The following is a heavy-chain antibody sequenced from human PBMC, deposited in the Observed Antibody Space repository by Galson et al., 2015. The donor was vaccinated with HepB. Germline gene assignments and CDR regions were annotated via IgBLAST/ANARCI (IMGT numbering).Heavy chain of an antibody. D-gene: IGHD2-8*02. Sequence: SVKVSCKASGYTFTSYAMHWVRQAPGQRLEWMGWINAGNGNTKYSQKFQGRVTITRDTSASTAYMELSSLRSEDTAVYYCARERLVVYAPNWFDPWGQGTLVTVSS. CDR1: GYTFTSYA. CDR3: ARERLVVYAPNWFDP. V-gene: IGHV1-3*01. CDR2: INAGNGNT. J-gene: IGHJ5*02.